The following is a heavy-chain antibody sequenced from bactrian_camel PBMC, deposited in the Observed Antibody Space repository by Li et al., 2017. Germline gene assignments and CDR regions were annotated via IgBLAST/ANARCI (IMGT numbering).Heavy chain of an antibody. CDR1: EMLNSNWH. J-gene: IGHJ6*01. V-gene: IGHV3S40*01. Sequence: VQLVESGGGSVQTGGSLRLSCAASEMLNSNWHMAWFHQAREKEREGVARIATGSGNTYYADSVKGRFTISQDNAKNTVYLQMNSLKPEDTAMYYCAARGPYCYTKLSVRDFTYWGQGTQVTVS. D-gene: IGHD2*01. CDR2: IATGSGNT. CDR3: AARGPYCYTKLSVRDFTY.